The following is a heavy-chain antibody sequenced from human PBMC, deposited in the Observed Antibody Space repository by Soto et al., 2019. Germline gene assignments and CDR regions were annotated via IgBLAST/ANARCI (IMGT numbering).Heavy chain of an antibody. Sequence: QVQLVQSGAEVKKPGASAKVSCKVSGYTLTELSMHWVRQAPGKGLEWMGGFDPEDGETIYAKKFQGRVTMTEDTSKETAYMGLSSLRSEDTAVYYCATRHVGLYGDYDGLDYWGQGTLVTVSS. D-gene: IGHD4-17*01. CDR3: ATRHVGLYGDYDGLDY. J-gene: IGHJ4*02. V-gene: IGHV1-24*01. CDR2: FDPEDGET. CDR1: GYTLTELS.